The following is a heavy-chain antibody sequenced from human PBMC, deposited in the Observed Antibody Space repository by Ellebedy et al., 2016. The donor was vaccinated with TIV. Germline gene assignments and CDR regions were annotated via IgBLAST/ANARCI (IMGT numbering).Heavy chain of an antibody. CDR2: IFYSGST. CDR3: ARLSYCGGDCRYFQH. J-gene: IGHJ1*01. Sequence: SETLSLXXTVSGGSISSYYWSWIRQPPGKGLEWIGYIFYSGSTNYNPSLKSRVTISVDTSKNQFSLKLSSVTAADTAVYYCARLSYCGGDCRYFQHWGQGTLVTVSS. D-gene: IGHD2-21*02. V-gene: IGHV4-59*01. CDR1: GGSISSYY.